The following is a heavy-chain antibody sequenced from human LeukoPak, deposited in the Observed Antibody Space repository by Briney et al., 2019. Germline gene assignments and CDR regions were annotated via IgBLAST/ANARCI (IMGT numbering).Heavy chain of an antibody. CDR2: LHYSGTT. D-gene: IGHD2-8*01. V-gene: IGHV4-59*11. J-gene: IGHJ6*03. CDR1: GGSLSSHY. Sequence: SETLSLTCTVSGGSLSSHYWSCIPHPPGKGLEWVGYLHYSGTTNYNPSLKSRVTISVDTSKNQFSLKVSSVTAADTAVYYCARDGVHQGGYYSYYMDVWGKGTTVTVSS. CDR3: ARDGVHQGGYYSYYMDV.